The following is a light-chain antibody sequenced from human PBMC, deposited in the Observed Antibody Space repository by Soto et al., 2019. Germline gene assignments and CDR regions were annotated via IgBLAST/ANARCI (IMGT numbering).Light chain of an antibody. J-gene: IGKJ1*01. Sequence: AIQMTQSPSSLSASVGDRVTISCRASQGIGNALGWYQQKPGKAPKVLISAATKLQSGVPSRFTGGGSGTDFTLTISNLQPEDSETYYCQQGYNTFWTFGRGTKVDIX. CDR1: QGIGNA. CDR2: AAT. V-gene: IGKV1-6*01. CDR3: QQGYNTFWT.